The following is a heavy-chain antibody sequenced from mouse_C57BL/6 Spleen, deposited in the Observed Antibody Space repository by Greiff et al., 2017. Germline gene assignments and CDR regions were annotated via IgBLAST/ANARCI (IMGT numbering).Heavy chain of an antibody. V-gene: IGHV1-82*01. CDR1: GYAFSSSW. CDR3: ARQGGVYSTLGY. Sequence: VKVVESGPELVKPGASVKISCKASGYAFSSSWMNWVKQRPGKGLEWIGRIYPGDGDTNYNGKFKGKATLTADKSSSTAYMQLSSLTSEDSAVYFCARQGGVYSTLGYWGQGTTLTVSS. CDR2: IYPGDGDT. D-gene: IGHD2-5*01. J-gene: IGHJ2*01.